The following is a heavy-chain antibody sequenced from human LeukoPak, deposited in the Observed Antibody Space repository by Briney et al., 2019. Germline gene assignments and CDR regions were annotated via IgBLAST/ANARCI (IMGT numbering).Heavy chain of an antibody. J-gene: IGHJ5*02. D-gene: IGHD3-10*01. Sequence: PSETLSLTCTVSGASISNYYWSWIRQSPGKGLEWIGYMYNSRSTSYNPSLKSRVTISVDTSKNQLSLKLRSVTAADTAVYYCARDKGQYGSGTPGFTWFDPWGQGTLVTVSS. CDR2: MYNSRST. V-gene: IGHV4-59*01. CDR3: ARDKGQYGSGTPGFTWFDP. CDR1: GASISNYY.